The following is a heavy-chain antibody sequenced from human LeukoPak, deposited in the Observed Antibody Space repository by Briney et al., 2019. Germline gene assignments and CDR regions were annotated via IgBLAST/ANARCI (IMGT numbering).Heavy chain of an antibody. Sequence: GEPLTISCKVSAYTFLTCGVGWWRQLPGKGLEWMGIIYPTDSDTRFSPSFQGQVTISVDKSITPAYLQWSSLQASDPAIYFCALSSANDDAYHVWGQGTMVTVSS. V-gene: IGHV5-51*01. J-gene: IGHJ3*01. CDR3: ALSSANDDAYHV. CDR1: AYTFLTCG. CDR2: IYPTDSDT. D-gene: IGHD2-15*01.